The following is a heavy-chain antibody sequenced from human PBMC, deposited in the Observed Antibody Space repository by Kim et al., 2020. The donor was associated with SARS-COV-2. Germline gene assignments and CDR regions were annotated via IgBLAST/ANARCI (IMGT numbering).Heavy chain of an antibody. D-gene: IGHD3-22*01. J-gene: IGHJ3*02. CDR3: ARGGTDSRTFDI. V-gene: IGHV5-51*01. Sequence: GESLQISCQGSGYSFDSYWIAWVRQMPGQGLDWMGIIYPGDSDTRYSPSFQGQVTISADKSIRTAYLQWSSLKASDTAMYYCARGGTDSRTFDIWGQGTMVTVYS. CDR2: IYPGDSDT. CDR1: GYSFDSYW.